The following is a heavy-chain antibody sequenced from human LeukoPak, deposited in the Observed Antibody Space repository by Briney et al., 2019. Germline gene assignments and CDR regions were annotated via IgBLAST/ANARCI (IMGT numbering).Heavy chain of an antibody. V-gene: IGHV4-59*01. D-gene: IGHD4-17*01. CDR2: RFHSGSF. J-gene: IGHJ4*02. CDR1: GGSMSGYY. CDR3: AGYFGDSVGYFDY. Sequence: SETLSLTCIVSGGSMSGYYWSWIRQPPGKGLESIGYRFHSGSFNYNPSLKSRVTISVDTSKSQFSLKLSSVTAADTAVYYCAGYFGDSVGYFDYWGQGTLVTVSS.